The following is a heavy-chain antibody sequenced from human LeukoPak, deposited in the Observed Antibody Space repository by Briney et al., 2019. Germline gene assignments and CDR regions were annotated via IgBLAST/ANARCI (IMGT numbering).Heavy chain of an antibody. V-gene: IGHV3-23*01. Sequence: PGGSLRLSCAASGFTFRSYAMSWVRQAPGKGLEWVSAIGDSGSSTYYAESVKGRFTVSRDSANNSMSLQMTSLRAEDSAVYYCARSSSYFTYFDLWRRDTLVTVSS. CDR1: GFTFRSYA. CDR2: IGDSGSST. D-gene: IGHD2/OR15-2a*01. J-gene: IGHJ2*01. CDR3: ARSSSYFTYFDL.